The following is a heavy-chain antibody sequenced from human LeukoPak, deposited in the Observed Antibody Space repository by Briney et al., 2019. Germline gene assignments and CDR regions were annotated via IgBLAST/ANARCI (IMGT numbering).Heavy chain of an antibody. D-gene: IGHD2-2*02. V-gene: IGHV1-8*03. CDR2: MNPNSGNT. CDR3: ARGGLGYCSSTSCYIIDY. J-gene: IGHJ4*02. CDR1: GYTFTSYD. Sequence: ASVKVSCKPSGYTFTSYDINWVRQATGQGLEWMGWMNPNSGNTGYAQKFQGRVTITRNTSISTAYMELSSLRSEDTAVYYCARGGLGYCSSTSCYIIDYWGQGTLVTVSS.